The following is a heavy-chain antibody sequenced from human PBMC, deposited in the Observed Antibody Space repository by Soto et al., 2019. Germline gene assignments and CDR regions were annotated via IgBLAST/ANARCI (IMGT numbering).Heavy chain of an antibody. J-gene: IGHJ6*02. Sequence: PGGSLRLSCAASGFTFTSYAMSWVRQAPGKGLEWVSAIGGSDIGTYYADSVKGRFTVSRDNSKSTLYLQMNSLRAEDTAVYYCAKEDSSSWSSYYYYYGLSVWGQGTTVTVSS. CDR1: GFTFTSYA. CDR3: AKEDSSSWSSYYYYYGLSV. D-gene: IGHD6-13*01. V-gene: IGHV3-23*01. CDR2: IGGSDIGT.